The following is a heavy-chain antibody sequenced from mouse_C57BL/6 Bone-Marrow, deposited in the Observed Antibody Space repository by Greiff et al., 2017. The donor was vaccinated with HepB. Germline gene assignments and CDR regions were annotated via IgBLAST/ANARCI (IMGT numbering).Heavy chain of an antibody. V-gene: IGHV1-55*01. CDR2: IYPGSGST. D-gene: IGHD1-1*02. CDR1: GYTFTSYW. CDR3: ARLPYGAMDY. J-gene: IGHJ4*01. Sequence: QVQLKESGAELVKPGASVKMSCKASGYTFTSYWITWVKQRPGQGLEWIGDIYPGSGSTNYNEKFKSKATLTVDTSSSTAYMQLSSLTSEDSAVYYCARLPYGAMDYWGQGTSVTVSS.